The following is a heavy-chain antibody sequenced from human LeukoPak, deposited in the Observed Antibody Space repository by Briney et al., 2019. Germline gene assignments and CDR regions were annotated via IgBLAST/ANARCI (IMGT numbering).Heavy chain of an antibody. J-gene: IGHJ4*02. CDR2: IRYDGSNK. Sequence: QPGGSLRLSCAASGFTFSSYGMHWVRQAPGKGVEWVAFIRYDGSNKYYADSVKGRFTISRDNSKHTLYLQMNSLRAEDTAVYYCAKSSRRYCSSTSCYRTIFDYWGQGTLVTVSS. V-gene: IGHV3-30*02. CDR1: GFTFSSYG. D-gene: IGHD2-2*02. CDR3: AKSSRRYCSSTSCYRTIFDY.